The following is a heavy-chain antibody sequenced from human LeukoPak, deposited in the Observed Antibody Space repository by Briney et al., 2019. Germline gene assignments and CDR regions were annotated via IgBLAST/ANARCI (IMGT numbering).Heavy chain of an antibody. CDR2: IIPIFGTA. CDR3: ATDRGGPFTTVTRLGAFDI. J-gene: IGHJ3*02. V-gene: IGHV1-69*06. D-gene: IGHD4-17*01. Sequence: SVKVSCKASGGTFSSYAISWVRQAPGQGLEWMGGIIPIFGTANYAQKFQGRVTMTEDTSTDTAYMELSSLRSEDTAVYYCATDRGGPFTTVTRLGAFDIWGQGTMVTVSS. CDR1: GGTFSSYA.